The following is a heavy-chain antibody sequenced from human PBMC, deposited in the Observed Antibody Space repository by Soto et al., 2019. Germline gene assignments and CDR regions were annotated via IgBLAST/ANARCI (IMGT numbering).Heavy chain of an antibody. V-gene: IGHV3-23*01. CDR2: ISDSGST. Sequence: EVQLLESGGGLVQPGGSLRLSCTASGFTFSTYAMSWVRQAPGKGLEWVSTISDSGSTYYADSVKGRFTISRDNSKNTLYLEMKSLRAGGTAVYYCAKDKGGRYCSRTSCLYSFDYWGQGTLVTVSS. CDR1: GFTFSTYA. D-gene: IGHD2-2*01. J-gene: IGHJ4*02. CDR3: AKDKGGRYCSRTSCLYSFDY.